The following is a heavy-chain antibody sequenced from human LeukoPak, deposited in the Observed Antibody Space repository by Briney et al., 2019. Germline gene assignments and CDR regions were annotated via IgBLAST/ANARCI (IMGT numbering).Heavy chain of an antibody. CDR1: GFTFSSYA. J-gene: IGHJ4*02. CDR2: INGSGGTT. V-gene: IGHV3-23*01. Sequence: PGGSLRLSCAASGFTFSSYAMSWVRQAPGKGLEWVAAINGSGGTTYYADSVKCGFTISRDNSKNTLYLQMNSLRAEDTGVYYCAKDSYYESSGDDYWGKGNLVTVSS. CDR3: AKDSYYESSGDDY. D-gene: IGHD3-22*01.